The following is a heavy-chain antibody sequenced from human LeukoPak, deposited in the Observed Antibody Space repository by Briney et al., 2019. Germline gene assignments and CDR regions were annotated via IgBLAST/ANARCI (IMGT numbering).Heavy chain of an antibody. Sequence: SVKVSCKASGGTFSSYAISGVRQAPGQGLDWMGGIITMFGPTNYAQKIQGRVTIATDESTSTAYMELSSLRSEDTAVYYCARGGQWDYYGSSSGFDPWGQGTLVTVSS. V-gene: IGHV1-69*05. CDR2: IITMFGPT. CDR1: GGTFSSYA. D-gene: IGHD3-10*01. CDR3: ARGGQWDYYGSSSGFDP. J-gene: IGHJ5*02.